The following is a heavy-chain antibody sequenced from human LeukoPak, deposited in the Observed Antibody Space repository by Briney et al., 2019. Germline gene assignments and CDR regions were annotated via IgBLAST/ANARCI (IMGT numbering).Heavy chain of an antibody. J-gene: IGHJ4*02. CDR2: IYYSGST. Sequence: SETLSLTCTVSGGSISSYYWSWIRQPPRKGLEWIGYIYYSGSTNYNPSLKSRVTISVDTSKNQFSLKLSSVTAADTAVYYCARVCSSGWHYDYWGQGTLVTVSS. V-gene: IGHV4-59*01. CDR3: ARVCSSGWHYDY. D-gene: IGHD6-19*01. CDR1: GGSISSYY.